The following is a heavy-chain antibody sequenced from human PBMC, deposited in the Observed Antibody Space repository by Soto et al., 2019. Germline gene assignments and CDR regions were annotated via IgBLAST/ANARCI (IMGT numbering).Heavy chain of an antibody. V-gene: IGHV1-69*02. D-gene: IGHD6-13*01. CDR1: GGTFSSYT. CDR3: ASSYSSSWDLIFDS. Sequence: ASVKVSCKASGGTFSSYTSSWVRQAPGQGLEWMGRIIPILGIANYAQKFQGRVTITADKSTSTAYMELSSLRSEDTAVYYCASSYSSSWDLIFDSWGQGTLVTVS. J-gene: IGHJ4*02. CDR2: IIPILGIA.